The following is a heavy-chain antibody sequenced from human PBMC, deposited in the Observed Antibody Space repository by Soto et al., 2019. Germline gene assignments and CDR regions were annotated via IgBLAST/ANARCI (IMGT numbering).Heavy chain of an antibody. D-gene: IGHD3-10*02. J-gene: IGHJ4*02. CDR2: VSYDGSTE. CDR3: AIGRCSGSLLIEY. CDR1: GFMFSDYA. V-gene: IGHV3-30-3*01. Sequence: QVQLVESGGGVVQPGRSLRLSCAASGFMFSDYAMHWVRQAPGKGPEWVSIVSYDGSTEHYADSVKGRFTISRDNSKNTVYLQMVSLRPENTAVYSCAIGRCSGSLLIEYWGRGTLVNVSS.